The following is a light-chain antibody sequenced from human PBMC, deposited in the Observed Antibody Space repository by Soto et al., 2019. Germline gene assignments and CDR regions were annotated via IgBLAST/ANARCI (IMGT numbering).Light chain of an antibody. Sequence: VMTQSPATLSVSPGERATLSCRASQSISSNLAWYQQKPGQAPRLLMFRTSSRATGIPARFSGSGSGTDFTLTISSLEPEDFALYYCQQSSNWPRTFGQGTKVDIK. CDR2: RTS. CDR1: QSISSN. J-gene: IGKJ1*01. CDR3: QQSSNWPRT. V-gene: IGKV3D-15*01.